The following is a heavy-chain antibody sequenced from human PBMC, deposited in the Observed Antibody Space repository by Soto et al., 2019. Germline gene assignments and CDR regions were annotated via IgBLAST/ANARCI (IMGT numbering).Heavy chain of an antibody. CDR2: VSPYDGYT. V-gene: IGHV1-18*01. CDR1: GYTFSSYG. D-gene: IGHD3-22*01. CDR3: ARGGYYDSSGSRNYFYYGMNV. Sequence: ASVKVSCKASGYTFSSYGINWVRQAPGQGLEWLGWVSPYDGYTNYAQILQGRVSMTTDTSTKTAYMEVRSLRSDDTAVYYCARGGYYDSSGSRNYFYYGMNVWGQGTTVTASS. J-gene: IGHJ6*02.